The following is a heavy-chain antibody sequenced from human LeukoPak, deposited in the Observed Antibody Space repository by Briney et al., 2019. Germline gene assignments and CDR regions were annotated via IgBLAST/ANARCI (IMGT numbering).Heavy chain of an antibody. Sequence: PSETLSLTCTVSGGSISSSSYCWGWIRQPPGKGLEWIGSFYCSGSTYYNPSLKSRVTLSVDTSKNQFSLKLSSVTAADTAVYYCARLRSPVTILYYFDYWGQGTLVTVSS. CDR1: GGSISSSSYC. CDR3: ARLRSPVTILYYFDY. J-gene: IGHJ4*02. CDR2: FYCSGST. D-gene: IGHD4-17*01. V-gene: IGHV4-39*01.